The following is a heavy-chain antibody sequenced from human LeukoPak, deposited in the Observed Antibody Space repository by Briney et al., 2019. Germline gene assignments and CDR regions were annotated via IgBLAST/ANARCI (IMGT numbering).Heavy chain of an antibody. CDR3: AKDSATYGRFDY. Sequence: KAGRSLTLFWPASALTFSSYVMSCARQDPGNWLEWVSAISGSGGNTYYADHVKGRSSISRDNTKNTLYLQMNSLRAEDTAVYFCAKDSATYGRFDYWGQGSLVTVPS. D-gene: IGHD3-10*01. J-gene: IGHJ4*02. CDR2: ISGSGGNT. V-gene: IGHV3-23*01. CDR1: ALTFSSYV.